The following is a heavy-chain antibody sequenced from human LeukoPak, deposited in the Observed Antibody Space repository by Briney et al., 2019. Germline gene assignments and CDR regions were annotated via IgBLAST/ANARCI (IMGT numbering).Heavy chain of an antibody. J-gene: IGHJ6*02. CDR3: ARGWGSGSYYLGYYYGMDV. CDR2: IYYSGST. D-gene: IGHD3-10*01. CDR1: GGSISSGGYY. Sequence: PSETLSLTCTVSGGSISSGGYYWSWIRQHPGKGLEWIGYIYYSGSTYYNPSLKSRVTISVDTSKNQFSLKLSSVTATDTAVYYCARGWGSGSYYLGYYYGMDVWGQGTTATVSS. V-gene: IGHV4-31*03.